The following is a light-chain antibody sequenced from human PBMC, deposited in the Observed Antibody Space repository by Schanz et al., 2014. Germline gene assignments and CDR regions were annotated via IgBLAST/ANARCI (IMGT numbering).Light chain of an antibody. Sequence: EIVLTQSPGTLSLSPGERATLSCRASQSVSSSYLAWYQQKPGQAPRLLIYGASSRATGIPDRFSGSGSGTDFTLTISRLEPEDFAVYYCQQFGGSPRTFGAGTKVDSK. CDR1: QSVSSSY. J-gene: IGKJ4*01. CDR2: GAS. CDR3: QQFGGSPRT. V-gene: IGKV3-20*01.